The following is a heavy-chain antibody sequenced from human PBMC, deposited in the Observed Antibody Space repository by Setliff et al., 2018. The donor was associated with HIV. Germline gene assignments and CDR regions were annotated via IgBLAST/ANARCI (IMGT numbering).Heavy chain of an antibody. Sequence: PGGSLRLSCVASGFTFSSYAMHWVRQAPGKGLEWVAVIWFDGSDKYYADSVKGRFTISRDNSKNTLSLQMNSLRAADTAIYYCARHQRLPGLQPPYWYFDLWGRGTLVTVSS. J-gene: IGHJ2*01. D-gene: IGHD6-25*01. V-gene: IGHV3-33*01. CDR3: ARHQRLPGLQPPYWYFDL. CDR2: IWFDGSDK. CDR1: GFTFSSYA.